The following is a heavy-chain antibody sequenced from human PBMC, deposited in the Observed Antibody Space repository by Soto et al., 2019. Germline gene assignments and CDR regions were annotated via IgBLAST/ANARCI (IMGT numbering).Heavy chain of an antibody. J-gene: IGHJ6*03. CDR1: GYTFTSYG. Sequence: QVQLVQSGAEVKKPGASVKVSCKASGYTFTSYGISWVRQAPGQRLEWMGWISAYNGNTNYAQKLQGRVTMTTDTSTSTAYMELRSLRSDDTAVYYCARDRRVLEAPYYYFYMYVWGKGTTVTVS. CDR2: ISAYNGNT. D-gene: IGHD2-15*01. V-gene: IGHV1-18*01. CDR3: ARDRRVLEAPYYYFYMYV.